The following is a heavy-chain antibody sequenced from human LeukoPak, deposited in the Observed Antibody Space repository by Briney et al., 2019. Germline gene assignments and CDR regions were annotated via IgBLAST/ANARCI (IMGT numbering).Heavy chain of an antibody. V-gene: IGHV4-59*12. Sequence: SETLSLTCTVSGGSLSSYYWSWIRQPQENGLEWIGYIHNSGSTHYNFSLKSRVTTSLDTSKNQFSLKLTSVTAADTAVYYCARTDYSNTNWFDPWGQGTLVTVSS. J-gene: IGHJ5*02. D-gene: IGHD4-11*01. CDR1: GGSLSSYY. CDR3: ARTDYSNTNWFDP. CDR2: IHNSGST.